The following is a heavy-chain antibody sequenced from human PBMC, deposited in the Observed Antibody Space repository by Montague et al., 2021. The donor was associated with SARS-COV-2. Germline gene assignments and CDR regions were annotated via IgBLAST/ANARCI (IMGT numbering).Heavy chain of an antibody. Sequence: SETLSLTCAVSGGSFSGYFWSWIRQPPGKGLEWIGEINHTGCTKHNPSLKSRVTISVDTSKNQFSLKVTSMTAADTAIYYCARLGDGVVPAPILGVGPFYSYYYMDVWGKGTTVTVSS. CDR2: INHTGCT. V-gene: IGHV4-34*01. CDR1: GGSFSGYF. D-gene: IGHD2-2*02. J-gene: IGHJ6*03. CDR3: ARLGDGVVPAPILGVGPFYSYYYMDV.